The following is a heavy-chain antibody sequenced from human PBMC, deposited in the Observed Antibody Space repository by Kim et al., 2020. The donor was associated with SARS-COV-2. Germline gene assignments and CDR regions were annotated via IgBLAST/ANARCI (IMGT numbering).Heavy chain of an antibody. Sequence: GGSLRLSCAASGFTFSSYAMHWVRQAPGKGLEWVAVISYDGSNKYYADSVKGRFTISRDNSKNTLYLQMNSLRAEDTAVYYCARDGLAIRGVTIGGGFDYWGQGTLVTVSS. CDR1: GFTFSSYA. V-gene: IGHV3-30*04. CDR2: ISYDGSNK. J-gene: IGHJ4*02. CDR3: ARDGLAIRGVTIGGGFDY. D-gene: IGHD3-10*01.